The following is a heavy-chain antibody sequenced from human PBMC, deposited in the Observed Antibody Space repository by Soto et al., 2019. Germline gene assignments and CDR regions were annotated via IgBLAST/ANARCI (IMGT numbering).Heavy chain of an antibody. CDR3: AREVGAPSGWLDP. Sequence: EVQLSESGGDLRQPGGSLRLSCAASGFTFTYYAMTWVRQTPGKGLEWVSGISASGGLKYYADSVQGRFTVSRDNSKNILYLQMDNLRDEDTALYYCAREVGAPSGWLDPWGQGTQVTVSS. J-gene: IGHJ5*02. D-gene: IGHD1-26*01. CDR1: GFTFTYYA. V-gene: IGHV3-23*01. CDR2: ISASGGLK.